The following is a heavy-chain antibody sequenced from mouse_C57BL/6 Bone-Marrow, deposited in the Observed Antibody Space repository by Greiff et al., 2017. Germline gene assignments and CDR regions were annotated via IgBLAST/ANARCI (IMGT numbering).Heavy chain of an antibody. D-gene: IGHD2-3*01. CDR2: INSDGGST. CDR1: EYEFPSHD. CDR3: ARQDGYYNYYAMDY. J-gene: IGHJ4*01. Sequence: EVKLVESGGGLVQPGESLKLSCESNEYEFPSHDMSWVRKTPEKRLALVAAINSDGGSTYYPDTMERRFIISRDNTKKTLYLQMSSLRSEDTALYYCARQDGYYNYYAMDYWGQGTSVTVSS. V-gene: IGHV5-2*01.